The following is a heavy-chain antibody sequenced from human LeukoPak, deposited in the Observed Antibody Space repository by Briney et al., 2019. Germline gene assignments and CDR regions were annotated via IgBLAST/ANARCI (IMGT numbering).Heavy chain of an antibody. CDR3: ARAKSLGYFDY. V-gene: IGHV4-39*01. J-gene: IGHJ4*02. CDR2: IYYSGST. CDR1: GGSISSSSYY. Sequence: KPSETLSLTCTVSGGSISSSSYYWGWIRQPPGKGLEWIGSIYYSGSTYYNPSLKSRVTISVDTSKNQFSLKLSSVTAADTAVYYCARAKSLGYFDYWGQGTLVTVSS.